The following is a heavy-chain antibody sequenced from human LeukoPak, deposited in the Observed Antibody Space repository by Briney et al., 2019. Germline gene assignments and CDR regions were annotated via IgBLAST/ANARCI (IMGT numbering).Heavy chain of an antibody. Sequence: GSLRLSCAASEFTFSKSWMNWVRQAPGMGLEWVGRIKRKTEGETTDYAAPVKGRFTISKDDSTNTLYLHMNSLRFEDTAVYYCAKDTSLGVPAALGFDYWGQGTLVTVSS. J-gene: IGHJ4*02. CDR1: EFTFSKSW. CDR2: IKRKTEGETT. CDR3: AKDTSLGVPAALGFDY. V-gene: IGHV3-15*01. D-gene: IGHD2-2*01.